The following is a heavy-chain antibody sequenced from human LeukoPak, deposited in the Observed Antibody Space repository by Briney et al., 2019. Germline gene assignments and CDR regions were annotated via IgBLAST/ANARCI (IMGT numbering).Heavy chain of an antibody. D-gene: IGHD4-17*01. CDR2: ISGSGGST. CDR3: AIRAHAYNYYYMDV. Sequence: GGSLRLSCAASGFTFSSYAMSWVRQAPGKGLEWVSAISGSGGSTYYADSVKGRFTISRDNSKNTLYLQMNSLRAEDTAVYYCAIRAHAYNYYYMDVWGKGTTVTVSS. J-gene: IGHJ6*03. CDR1: GFTFSSYA. V-gene: IGHV3-23*01.